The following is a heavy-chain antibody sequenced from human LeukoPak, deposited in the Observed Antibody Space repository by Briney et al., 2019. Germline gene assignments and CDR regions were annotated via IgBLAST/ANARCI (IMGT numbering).Heavy chain of an antibody. V-gene: IGHV3-66*02. CDR3: AKVLGSLDY. J-gene: IGHJ4*02. Sequence: GGSLRLSCAASGFTVSSNHMSWVRQAPGKGLESVSFIYSGGTTYYGDSVKGRFTISRDNSKNTLYLQMNSLRPEDTAVYCCAKVLGSLDYWGQGTLVTVSS. CDR1: GFTVSSNH. CDR2: IYSGGTT. D-gene: IGHD3-10*01.